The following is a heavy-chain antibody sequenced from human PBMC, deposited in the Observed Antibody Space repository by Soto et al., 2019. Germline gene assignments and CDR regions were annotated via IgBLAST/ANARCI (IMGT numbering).Heavy chain of an antibody. CDR1: GGSISSSSYY. Sequence: PSETLSLTCTVSGGSISSSSYYWGWIRQPPGKGLVWIGSIYYSGSTYYNPSLKSRVNISVDTSKNQFSLKLSSVTAADIALYYCARHEHIVVVTANDAFDIWGQGTMVTV. D-gene: IGHD2-21*02. CDR3: ARHEHIVVVTANDAFDI. CDR2: IYYSGST. V-gene: IGHV4-39*01. J-gene: IGHJ3*02.